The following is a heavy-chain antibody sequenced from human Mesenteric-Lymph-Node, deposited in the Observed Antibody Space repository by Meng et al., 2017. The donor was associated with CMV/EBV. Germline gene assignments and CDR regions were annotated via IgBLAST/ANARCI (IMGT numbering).Heavy chain of an antibody. CDR3: AREPPYSGSYFD. CDR2: MHPNSGTT. J-gene: IGHJ4*02. V-gene: IGHV1-8*01. D-gene: IGHD1-26*01. CDR1: GYTFTSYD. Sequence: CRASGYTFTSYDINWVRQATGQGLEWMGWMHPNSGTTGFAQKFQGRVTMTTDTSTSTAYMELRSLRSDDTAVYYCAREPPYSGSYFDWGQGTLVTVSS.